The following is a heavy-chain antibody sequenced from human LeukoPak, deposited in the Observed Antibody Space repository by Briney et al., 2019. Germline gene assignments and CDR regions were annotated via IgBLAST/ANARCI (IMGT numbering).Heavy chain of an antibody. V-gene: IGHV4-38-2*02. CDR2: IYHSGST. CDR3: ARELGYCSSTSCHGGRWFDP. Sequence: PGGSLRLSCAASGFTFSNYNMNWVRQAPGKGLEWIGSIYHSGSTYYNPSLKSRVTISVDTSKNQFSLKLSSVTAADTAVYYCARELGYCSSTSCHGGRWFDPWGQGTLVTVSS. CDR1: GFTFSNYN. D-gene: IGHD2-2*01. J-gene: IGHJ5*02.